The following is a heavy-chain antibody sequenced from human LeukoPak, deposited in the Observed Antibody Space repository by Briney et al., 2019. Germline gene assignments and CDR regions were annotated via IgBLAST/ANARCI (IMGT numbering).Heavy chain of an antibody. CDR2: ISYDGSNK. CDR3: AREPRRSGSSPFDY. CDR1: GFTFSSYA. D-gene: IGHD3-10*01. V-gene: IGHV3-30*14. J-gene: IGHJ4*02. Sequence: TGGSLRLSCAASGFTFSSYAMHWVRQAPGKGLEWVAVISYDGSNKYYADSVKGRFTISRDNSKNTLYLQMNSLRAEDTAVYYCAREPRRSGSSPFDYWGQGTLVTVSS.